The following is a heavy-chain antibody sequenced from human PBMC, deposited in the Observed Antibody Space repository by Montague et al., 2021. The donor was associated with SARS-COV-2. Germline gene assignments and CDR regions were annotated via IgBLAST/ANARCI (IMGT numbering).Heavy chain of an antibody. V-gene: IGHV4-61*01. Sequence: SETLSLTCTVSGDSVNSGSYYWSWIRQPPGKGLEWIGYIYSSGSTSYNPSLKSRVTISIDTSKNQFSLRLSSVTAADTAVYYCARTGDAYTRYYFDYWGQGTLVTVSS. CDR2: IYSSGST. CDR3: ARTGDAYTRYYFDY. CDR1: GDSVNSGSYY. J-gene: IGHJ4*02. D-gene: IGHD5-24*01.